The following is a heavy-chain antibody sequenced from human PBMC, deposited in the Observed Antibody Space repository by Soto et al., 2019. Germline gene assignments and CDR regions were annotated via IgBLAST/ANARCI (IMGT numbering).Heavy chain of an antibody. CDR1: GYTFTSYG. V-gene: IGHV1-18*01. CDR3: ARDYYYYYMDV. Sequence: VASVKVSCKASGYTFTSYGISWVRQAPGQGLEWMGWISAYNGNTNYAQKLQGRVTMTTDTSTSTAYMELSSLRSEDTAVYYCARDYYYYYMDVWGKGTTVTVSS. J-gene: IGHJ6*03. CDR2: ISAYNGNT.